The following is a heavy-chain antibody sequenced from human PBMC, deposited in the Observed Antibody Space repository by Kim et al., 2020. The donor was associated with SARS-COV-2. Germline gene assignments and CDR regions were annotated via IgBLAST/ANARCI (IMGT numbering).Heavy chain of an antibody. CDR1: GGTFSSYA. Sequence: SVKVSCKASGGTFSSYAISWVRQAPGQGLEWMGRIIPILGIANYAQKFQGRVTITADKSTSTAYMELSSLRSEDTAVYYCASGFWSGYSYYYMDVWGKGTTVTVSS. V-gene: IGHV1-69*04. J-gene: IGHJ6*03. CDR2: IIPILGIA. CDR3: ASGFWSGYSYYYMDV. D-gene: IGHD3-3*01.